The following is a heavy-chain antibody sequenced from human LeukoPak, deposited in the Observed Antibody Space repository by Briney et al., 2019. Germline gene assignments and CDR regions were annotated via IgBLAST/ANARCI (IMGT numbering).Heavy chain of an antibody. V-gene: IGHV3-30*18. CDR1: GFTFSSYG. D-gene: IGHD6-13*01. J-gene: IGHJ4*02. Sequence: GGSLRLSCAASGFTFSSYGMHWVRQAPGKGLEWVAVISYDGSNKYYADSVKGRFTISRDNSKNTLYLQMNSLRAEDTAVYYCAKNREQLAFDYWGQGTLVTVSS. CDR3: AKNREQLAFDY. CDR2: ISYDGSNK.